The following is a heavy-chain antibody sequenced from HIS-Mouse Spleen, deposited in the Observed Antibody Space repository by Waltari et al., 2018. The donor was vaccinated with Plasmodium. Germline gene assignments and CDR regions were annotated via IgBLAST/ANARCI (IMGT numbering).Heavy chain of an antibody. J-gene: IGHJ4*02. V-gene: IGHV3-13*01. D-gene: IGHD6-6*01. CDR1: GFTFRSYD. CDR2: IGTAGET. Sequence: EVQLVESGGGLVQPGGSLRLSCAASGFTFRSYDMHWVRKATGKVLEWVSSIGTAGETYYPGSVKGRFTISRENAKNSLYLQMNSLRAGDTAVYYCARGPTYSSSYYFDYWGQGTLVTVSS. CDR3: ARGPTYSSSYYFDY.